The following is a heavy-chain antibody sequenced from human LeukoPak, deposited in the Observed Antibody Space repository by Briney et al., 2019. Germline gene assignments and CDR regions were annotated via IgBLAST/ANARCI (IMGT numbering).Heavy chain of an antibody. D-gene: IGHD4-17*01. CDR1: GFTFSSYA. J-gene: IGHJ6*02. V-gene: IGHV3-30-3*01. Sequence: PGGSLRLSCAAPGFTFSSYAMHWVRQAPGKGLEWVAVISYDGSNKYYADSVKGRFTISRDNSKNTLYLQMNSLRAEDTAVYYCARDMGTTHGYYYYGMDVWGQGTTVTVSS. CDR3: ARDMGTTHGYYYYGMDV. CDR2: ISYDGSNK.